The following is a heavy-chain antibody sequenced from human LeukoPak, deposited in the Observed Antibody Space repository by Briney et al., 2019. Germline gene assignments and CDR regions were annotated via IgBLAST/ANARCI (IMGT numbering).Heavy chain of an antibody. CDR1: GLTFSSYE. D-gene: IGHD3-3*02. Sequence: GGSLRLSCAASGLTFSSYEMNWVRQAPGKGLEWVSYISSSGSTIYYADSVKGRFTISRDNAKNSLYLQMNSLRAEDTAVYYCARDFSNYFDYWGQGTLVTVSS. V-gene: IGHV3-48*03. J-gene: IGHJ4*02. CDR2: ISSSGSTI. CDR3: ARDFSNYFDY.